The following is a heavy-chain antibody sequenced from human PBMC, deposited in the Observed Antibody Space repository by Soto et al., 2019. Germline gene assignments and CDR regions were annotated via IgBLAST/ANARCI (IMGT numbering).Heavy chain of an antibody. V-gene: IGHV4-31*03. J-gene: IGHJ4*02. CDR3: AGLKAAPEDDY. D-gene: IGHD6-13*01. Sequence: QVQLQESGPGLVKPSQTLSLTCTVFGVSISSGGYYWSWIRQHPGKGLEWIGYIYYSGSTYYNPSLKSXXTXSXDTSKNQFSLKLSSVTAADTAVYYCAGLKAAPEDDYWGQGTLVTVSS. CDR1: GVSISSGGYY. CDR2: IYYSGST.